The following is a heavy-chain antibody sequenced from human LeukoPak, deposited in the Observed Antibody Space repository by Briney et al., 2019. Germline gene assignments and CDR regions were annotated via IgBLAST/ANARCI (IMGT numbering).Heavy chain of an antibody. CDR1: GFTFSGSA. CDR3: TRHVGNDYREDAFDI. Sequence: GGSLRLSCAASGFTFSGSAMHWVRQASGKGLEWVGRIRSKANSYATAYAASVKGRFTISRDDSKNTAYLQMNSLKTEDTAVYYCTRHVGNDYREDAFDIWGQGTMVTVSS. CDR2: IRSKANSYAT. D-gene: IGHD1-1*01. J-gene: IGHJ3*02. V-gene: IGHV3-73*01.